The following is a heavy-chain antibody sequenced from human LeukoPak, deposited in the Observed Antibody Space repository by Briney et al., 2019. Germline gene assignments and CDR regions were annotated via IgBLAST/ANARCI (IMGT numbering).Heavy chain of an antibody. J-gene: IGHJ4*02. CDR3: ARDESGSSLYYFDY. Sequence: ASMKVSCKSSGFTFTDHYIHWVRQGPGQGLEWMGYIGPHSTFTSSPQEFQGRVTMTRDASMSTAYMELRSLRSDDTAVYYCARDESGSSLYYFDYWGQGTLVTVSS. V-gene: IGHV1-2*02. D-gene: IGHD1-26*01. CDR1: GFTFTDHY. CDR2: IGPHSTFT.